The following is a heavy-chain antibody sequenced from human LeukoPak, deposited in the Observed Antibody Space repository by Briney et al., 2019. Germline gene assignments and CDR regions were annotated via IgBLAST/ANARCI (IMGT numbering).Heavy chain of an antibody. CDR2: IYTSGST. CDR1: GGSISSGSYY. Sequence: SETLSLTCTVSGGSISSGSYYWSWIRQPAGKGLEWIGRIYTSGSTNYNPSLKSRVTISVDTSKNQFSLKLSSVTAADTAVYYCARGGYSYDQYYYYYYYMDVWGKGTTVTISS. D-gene: IGHD5-18*01. V-gene: IGHV4-61*02. CDR3: ARGGYSYDQYYYYYYYMDV. J-gene: IGHJ6*03.